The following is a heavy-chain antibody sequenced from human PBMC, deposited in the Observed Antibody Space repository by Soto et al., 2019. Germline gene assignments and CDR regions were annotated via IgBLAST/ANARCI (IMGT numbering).Heavy chain of an antibody. CDR1: GGSISSYD. CDR2: IYYSGST. J-gene: IGHJ4*02. D-gene: IGHD2-15*01. CDR3: ARRWGSAADY. Sequence: SETLSLTCTVSGGSISSYDGSWIRQPPGKGLEWIGYIYYSGSTNYNPSLKSRVTISVDTSKNQFSLKLSSVTAADTAVYYCARRWGSAADYWGQGTLVTVSS. V-gene: IGHV4-59*08.